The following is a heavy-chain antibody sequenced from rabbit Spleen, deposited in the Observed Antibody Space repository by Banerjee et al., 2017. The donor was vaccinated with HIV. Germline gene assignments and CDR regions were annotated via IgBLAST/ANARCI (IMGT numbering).Heavy chain of an antibody. V-gene: IGHV1S40*01. CDR3: ARESGSSLNL. CDR1: GFSFSSNYY. J-gene: IGHJ4*01. D-gene: IGHD8-1*01. CDR2: IESINDIT. Sequence: QSLEESGGDLVKPGASLTLTCTASGFSFSSNYYMCWVRQAPGKGLEWIAGIESINDITYYASWVNGRFTITRNTNLNTVTLQLNSLTPADTATYFFARESGSSLNLWGPGTLVTVS.